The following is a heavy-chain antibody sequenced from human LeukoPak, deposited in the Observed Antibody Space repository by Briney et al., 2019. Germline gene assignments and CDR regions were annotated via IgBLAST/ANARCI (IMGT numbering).Heavy chain of an antibody. D-gene: IGHD3-22*01. J-gene: IGHJ3*02. CDR1: GGSISSGSYY. V-gene: IGHV4-61*02. Sequence: SETLSLTCTVSGGSISSGSYYWSWIRQPAGKGLEWIGRIYTSGSTNYNPSLKSRVTISVDTSKNQFSLKLSSVTAADTAVYYCASASLYYDSSGYAFDIWGQGTMVTVSS. CDR3: ASASLYYDSSGYAFDI. CDR2: IYTSGST.